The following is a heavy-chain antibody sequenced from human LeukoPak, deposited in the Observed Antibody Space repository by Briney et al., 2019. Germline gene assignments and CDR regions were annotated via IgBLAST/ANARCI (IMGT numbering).Heavy chain of an antibody. J-gene: IGHJ4*02. V-gene: IGHV4-4*07. CDR3: ARDQSNALGRTSYDY. CDR2: MWTRGST. D-gene: IGHD2-8*01. Sequence: SETLSLTCTVSGGSISSDYWSWIRQPAGKGLEWIGRMWTRGSTNYNPSLKSRVSMSIDTTKKQFPLRLSSVTAADTAVYYCARDQSNALGRTSYDYWGQGTLVTVSS. CDR1: GGSISSDY.